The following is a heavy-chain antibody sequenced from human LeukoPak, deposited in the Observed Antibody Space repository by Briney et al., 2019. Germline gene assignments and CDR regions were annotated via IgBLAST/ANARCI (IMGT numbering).Heavy chain of an antibody. CDR1: GGSISSHY. D-gene: IGHD5-12*01. CDR2: IFYSGST. Sequence: SETLSPTCTVSGGSISSHYWTWIRQPPGKGLEWIGYIFYSGSTNYNPSLKSRVTISVDTSKNQFSLKLSSVTAADTAVYYCARDSGFGGYGKWGQGTPVTVSS. CDR3: ARDSGFGGYGK. V-gene: IGHV4-59*11. J-gene: IGHJ4*02.